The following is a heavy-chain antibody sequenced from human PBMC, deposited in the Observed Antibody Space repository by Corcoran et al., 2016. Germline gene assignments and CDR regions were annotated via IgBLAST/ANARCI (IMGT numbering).Heavy chain of an antibody. D-gene: IGHD6-19*01. CDR1: GFTFSDYG. V-gene: IGHV3-33*01. CDR3: ASDKGWYLDY. J-gene: IGHJ4*02. Sequence: QVQLVESGGGVVQPGRSLRLSCAASGFTFSDYGIHWVRQAPGKGLEWVAIIYSDGSNEHYADSVKGRFTISRENSKNTVSLQMNSLRAEDTAVYYCASDKGWYLDYWGQGTLVTVSS. CDR2: IYSDGSNE.